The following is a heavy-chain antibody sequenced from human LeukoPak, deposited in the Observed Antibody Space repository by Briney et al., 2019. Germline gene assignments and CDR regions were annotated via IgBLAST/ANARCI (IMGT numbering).Heavy chain of an antibody. D-gene: IGHD3-3*01. Sequence: SETLSLTCTVSGGSISSSSYYWGWIRQPPGKGLEWIGRIYTSGSTNYNPSLKSRVTMSVDTSKNQFSLKLSSVTAADTAVYYCAKTSDITIFGVVIISGAFDIWGQGTMVTVSS. CDR3: AKTSDITIFGVVIISGAFDI. V-gene: IGHV4-61*02. CDR2: IYTSGST. CDR1: GGSISSSSYY. J-gene: IGHJ3*02.